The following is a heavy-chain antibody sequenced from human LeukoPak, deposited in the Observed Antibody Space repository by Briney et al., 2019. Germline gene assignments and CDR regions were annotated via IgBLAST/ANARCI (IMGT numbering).Heavy chain of an antibody. Sequence: PGGSLRLSCAASGFTFSLYYMTWGRQAPGKGLEWVSVIYSGGPTYYADSVKGRFTISRDNSKNTVYLQMNSLRGEDTAVYFCARGWVVATGGFDMWGQGTMVAVSS. CDR2: IYSGGPT. CDR3: ARGWVVATGGFDM. D-gene: IGHD2-8*02. J-gene: IGHJ3*02. CDR1: GFTFSLYY. V-gene: IGHV3-53*01.